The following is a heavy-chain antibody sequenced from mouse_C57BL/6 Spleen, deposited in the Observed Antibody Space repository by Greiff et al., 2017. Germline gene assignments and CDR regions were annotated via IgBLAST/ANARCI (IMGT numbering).Heavy chain of an antibody. V-gene: IGHV1-7*01. Sequence: QVQLQQSGAELAKPGASVKLSCKASGYTFTSYWMHWVKQRPGQGLEWIGYINPCSGYTKYNQKFKDKATLTADKSSSTAYMQLSSLTYEDSAVXYCARERPLYDGYAMDYWGQGTSVTVSS. D-gene: IGHD2-12*01. CDR3: ARERPLYDGYAMDY. CDR1: GYTFTSYW. J-gene: IGHJ4*01. CDR2: INPCSGYT.